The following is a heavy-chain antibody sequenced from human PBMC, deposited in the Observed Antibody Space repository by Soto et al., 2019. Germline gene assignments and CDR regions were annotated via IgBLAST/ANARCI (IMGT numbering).Heavy chain of an antibody. CDR3: AKYAGLSPGVRFHFDY. CDR2: IDGIGQTT. Sequence: EVQMLESGGDLIQPGGSLRLSCAVSGFTFTNYAMSWVRHTSGKGLEWVSSIDGIGQTTYYAASVKGRFTISRDNSRNLLFLQMNSLRAEDTAIYYCAKYAGLSPGVRFHFDYWGQGSLVSVSS. D-gene: IGHD7-27*01. CDR1: GFTFTNYA. V-gene: IGHV3-23*01. J-gene: IGHJ4*02.